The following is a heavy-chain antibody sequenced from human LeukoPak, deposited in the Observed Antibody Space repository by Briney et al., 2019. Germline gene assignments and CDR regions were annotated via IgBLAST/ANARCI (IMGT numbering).Heavy chain of an antibody. CDR3: ARAEGGYYFDY. CDR2: IYYSGST. Sequence: PSETLSLTCTVSGGSISSYYWSWIRQPPGKGLEWIGYIYYSGSTNYNPSLKGRVTISVDTSKNQFSLKLSSVTAADTAVYYCARAEGGYYFDYWGQGTLVTVSS. J-gene: IGHJ4*02. V-gene: IGHV4-59*01. D-gene: IGHD1-14*01. CDR1: GGSISSYY.